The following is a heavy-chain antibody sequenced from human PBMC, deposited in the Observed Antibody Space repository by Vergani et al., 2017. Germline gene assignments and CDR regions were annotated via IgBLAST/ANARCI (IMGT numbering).Heavy chain of an antibody. D-gene: IGHD1-14*01. Sequence: QVQLVESGGGVVQPGRSLRLSCAASGFTFNQYGMHWVRPAPGKGLEWVAVTWYDGNNKQYADSVKGRFTISRDNSKSTMYLQMNSLRDEDTGVYYCAGDLRLLYNRFDPWFQGALVTVSS. CDR2: TWYDGNNK. CDR3: AGDLRLLYNRFDP. J-gene: IGHJ5*02. CDR1: GFTFNQYG. V-gene: IGHV3-33*01.